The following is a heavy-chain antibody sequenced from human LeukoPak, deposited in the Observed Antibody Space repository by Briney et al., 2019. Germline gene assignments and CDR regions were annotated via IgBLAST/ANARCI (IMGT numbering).Heavy chain of an antibody. D-gene: IGHD2-15*01. V-gene: IGHV1-69*06. CDR3: ARATRYCSGGSCLDY. CDR1: GGTFSSYA. CDR2: IIPIFGTA. J-gene: IGHJ4*02. Sequence: GASVKVSCKASGGTFSSYAISWVRQAPGQGLEWMGGIIPIFGTANYAQKFQGRVTITADKSTSTAYMELSSLRSEDTAVYYCARATRYCSGGSCLDYWGQGTLVTVSS.